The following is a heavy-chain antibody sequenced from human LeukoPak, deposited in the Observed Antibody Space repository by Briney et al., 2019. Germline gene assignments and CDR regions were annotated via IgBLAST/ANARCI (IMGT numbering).Heavy chain of an antibody. CDR3: ARAARQGFTMIVVPFFYFDL. V-gene: IGHV4-31*03. J-gene: IGHJ2*01. CDR2: INHSGST. D-gene: IGHD3-22*01. Sequence: PSQTLSLTCTVSGGSISSGAYDWGWIRQHPKRGLEYVGCINHSGSTYYNPSLESRVTMSVDTSKNQFSLKLSSVTAADSAVYYCARAARQGFTMIVVPFFYFDLWGRGTLVTVSS. CDR1: GGSISSGAYD.